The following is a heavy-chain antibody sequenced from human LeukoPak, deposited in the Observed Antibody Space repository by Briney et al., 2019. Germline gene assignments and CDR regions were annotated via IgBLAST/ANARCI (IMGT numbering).Heavy chain of an antibody. J-gene: IGHJ4*02. V-gene: IGHV3-30*03. CDR2: ISYDGSNE. D-gene: IGHD2-2*01. CDR1: GFTFSSYG. Sequence: PGRSLRLSCAASGFTFSSYGMHWVRQAPGKGLEWVAVISYDGSNEYYADSVKGRFTISRDNSKNTLYLQMNSLRAEDTAVYYCATSSTALFDYWGQGTLVTVSS. CDR3: ATSSTALFDY.